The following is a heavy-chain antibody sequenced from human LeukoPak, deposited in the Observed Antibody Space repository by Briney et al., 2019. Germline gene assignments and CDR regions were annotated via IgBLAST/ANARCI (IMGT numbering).Heavy chain of an antibody. V-gene: IGHV3-43*01. D-gene: IGHD6-13*01. J-gene: IGHJ4*02. CDR2: ISWDGGST. CDR3: ACIAAAGGSIH. Sequence: PGGSLRLSCAASGFTLDDYTMHWVRHAPGKGREWVSLISWDGGSTYYADSVKGRFTISRDNSKNSLYLQMNSLRTEDTALYYCACIAAAGGSIHWGQGTLVTVSS. CDR1: GFTLDDYT.